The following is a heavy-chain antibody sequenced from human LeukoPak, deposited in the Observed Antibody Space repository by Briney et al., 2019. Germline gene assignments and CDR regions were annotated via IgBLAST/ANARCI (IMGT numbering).Heavy chain of an antibody. CDR3: ARDFYHSSGYYYRFGY. Sequence: PGGSLRLSCAASGFTFSSYSMNWVRQAPGKGLEWVSSISSSSSYIYYADSVKGRFTISRDNAKNSLYLQMNSLRAEDTAVYYCARDFYHSSGYYYRFGYWGQGTLVTVSS. J-gene: IGHJ4*02. CDR2: ISSSSSYI. V-gene: IGHV3-21*01. D-gene: IGHD3-22*01. CDR1: GFTFSSYS.